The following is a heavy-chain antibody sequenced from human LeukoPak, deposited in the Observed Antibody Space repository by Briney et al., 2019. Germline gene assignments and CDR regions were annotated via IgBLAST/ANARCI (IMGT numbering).Heavy chain of an antibody. CDR2: ISGSGGST. D-gene: IGHD3-3*01. V-gene: IGHV3-23*01. CDR3: AKKSYYDFWSGYYFDD. CDR1: GFTFSSYA. J-gene: IGHJ4*02. Sequence: GGSLRLSCAASGFTFSSYAMSWVRQAPGKGLEWVSAISGSGGSTYYADSVKGRFTISRDNSKNTLYLQINSLRAEDTAVYYCAKKSYYDFWSGYYFDDWGQGTLVTVSS.